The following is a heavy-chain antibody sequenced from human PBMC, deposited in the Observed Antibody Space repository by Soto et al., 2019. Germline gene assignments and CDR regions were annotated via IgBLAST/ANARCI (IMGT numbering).Heavy chain of an antibody. CDR3: ARGAALGYCSSTSCYDLDY. CDR2: IIPIFGTA. CDR1: GGTISSYA. V-gene: IGHV1-69*13. D-gene: IGHD2-2*01. J-gene: IGHJ4*02. Sequence: ASVKVSCKASGGTISSYAISWVRQAPGQGLEWMGGIIPIFGTANYAQKFQGRVTITADESTSTAYMELSSLRSEDTAVYYCARGAALGYCSSTSCYDLDYWGQGTLVTVSS.